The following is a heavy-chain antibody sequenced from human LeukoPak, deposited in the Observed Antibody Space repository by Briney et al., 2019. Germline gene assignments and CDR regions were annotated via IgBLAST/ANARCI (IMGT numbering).Heavy chain of an antibody. D-gene: IGHD3-10*02. V-gene: IGHV3-23*01. CDR3: AKCSAGYYNDAFDI. CDR1: GFTFSNYA. CDR2: VSGGGGTT. Sequence: GGSLRLSCAASGFTFSNYAMSWVRQAPGKGLEWVSAVSGGGGTTYYADSVKGRFTISRDNPKNTLYLQINNLRAEDTAMYYCAKCSAGYYNDAFDIWGRGTMVTVSS. J-gene: IGHJ3*02.